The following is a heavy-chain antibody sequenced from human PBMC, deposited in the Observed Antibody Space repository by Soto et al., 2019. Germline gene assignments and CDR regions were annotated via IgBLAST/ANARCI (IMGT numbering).Heavy chain of an antibody. CDR3: ARHNHLDISYGSGSHIDY. V-gene: IGHV5-51*01. CDR1: GYSFTSYW. J-gene: IGHJ4*02. D-gene: IGHD3-10*01. Sequence: EVQLVQSGAEVKKPGESLKISCKGSGYSFTSYWIGWVRQLPGKGLGWMGIIYPGDSDTRYSPSFQGQVTISADKSIPTAYLEGSGLKASDTAMYYCARHNHLDISYGSGSHIDYWGQGTLVTVSS. CDR2: IYPGDSDT.